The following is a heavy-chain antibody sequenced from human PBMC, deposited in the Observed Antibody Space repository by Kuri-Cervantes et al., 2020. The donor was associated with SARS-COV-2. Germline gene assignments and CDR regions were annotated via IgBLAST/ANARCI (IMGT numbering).Heavy chain of an antibody. CDR2: ISGSGGST. D-gene: IGHD4-17*01. CDR1: GFTFNTYA. Sequence: GESLKISCAASGFTFNTYAMSWVRQAPGKGLEWVSGISGSGGSTYYADSVKGRFIISRDNSKNTLYLQMNSLRAEDTAVYYCARGFPTVTTWLGYYYYGMDVWGQGTTVTVSS. J-gene: IGHJ6*02. V-gene: IGHV3-23*01. CDR3: ARGFPTVTTWLGYYYYGMDV.